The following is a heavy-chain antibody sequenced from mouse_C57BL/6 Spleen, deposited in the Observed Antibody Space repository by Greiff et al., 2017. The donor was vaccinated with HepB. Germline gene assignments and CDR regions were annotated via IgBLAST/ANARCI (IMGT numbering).Heavy chain of an antibody. V-gene: IGHV14-4*01. J-gene: IGHJ1*03. CDR3: TTGSSDWYFDV. CDR2: IDPENGDT. CDR1: GFNIKDDY. Sequence: VQLQQSGAELVRPGASVKLSCTASGFNIKDDYMHWVKQRPEQGLEWIGWIDPENGDTEYASKFQGKATITADTSTNTTYLQLSILTSEDTAVYYCTTGSSDWYFDVWGTGTTVTVSS. D-gene: IGHD1-1*01.